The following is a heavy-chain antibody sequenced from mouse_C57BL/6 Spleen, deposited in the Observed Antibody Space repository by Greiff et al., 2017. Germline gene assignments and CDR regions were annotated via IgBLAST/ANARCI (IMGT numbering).Heavy chain of an antibody. V-gene: IGHV2-9*01. Sequence: VKLMESGPGLVAPSQSLSITCTVSGFSLTSYGVDWVRQPPGKGLEWLGVIWGGGSTNYNSALMSRLSISKDNSKSQVFLKMNSLQTDDTAMYYWAKRGSSGWGKNAMDYWGQGTSVTVSS. J-gene: IGHJ4*01. CDR3: AKRGSSGWGKNAMDY. CDR2: IWGGGST. CDR1: GFSLTSYG. D-gene: IGHD3-2*02.